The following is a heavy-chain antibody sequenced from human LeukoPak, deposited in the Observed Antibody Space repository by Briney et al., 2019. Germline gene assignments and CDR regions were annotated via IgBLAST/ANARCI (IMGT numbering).Heavy chain of an antibody. D-gene: IGHD3-10*01. CDR1: GFTLSSYG. V-gene: IGHV3-33*06. CDR3: AKEGRGDYFDY. CDR2: IWYDGSNK. Sequence: GRSLRLSCAASGFTLSSYGMHWVRQAPGKGLEWVAVIWYDGSNKYYADSVKGRFTISRDNSKNTLYLQMNSLRAEDTAVYYCAKEGRGDYFDYWGQGTLVTVSS. J-gene: IGHJ4*02.